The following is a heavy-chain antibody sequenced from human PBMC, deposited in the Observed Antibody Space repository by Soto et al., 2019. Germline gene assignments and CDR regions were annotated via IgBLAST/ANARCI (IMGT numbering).Heavy chain of an antibody. CDR3: ARQENYDILTGHSHAYFDY. Sequence: PSETLSLTCTVSGGSISSSSYYWGWIRQPPGKGLEWIGSIYYSGSTYYNPSLKSRVTISVDTSKNQFSLRLSSVTAADTAVYYCARQENYDILTGHSHAYFDYWGQGTLVTVSS. J-gene: IGHJ4*02. V-gene: IGHV4-39*01. D-gene: IGHD3-9*01. CDR2: IYYSGST. CDR1: GGSISSSSYY.